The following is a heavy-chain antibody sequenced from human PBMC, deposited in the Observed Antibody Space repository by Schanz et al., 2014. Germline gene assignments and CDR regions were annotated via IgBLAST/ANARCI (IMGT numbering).Heavy chain of an antibody. CDR2: ISDSGDTA. D-gene: IGHD2-8*02. V-gene: IGHV3-23*01. CDR1: GFTFTNYA. CDR3: AKSLESCPGGRCSRGYFDY. Sequence: DVQLLESGGGLVQPGGSLRLSCAASGFTFTNYAMSWVRQAPGKGLEWVSLISDSGDTAYYADSVKGRFTISRDNSKNTLYQQMNSRRAEDTAVYYCAKSLESCPGGRCSRGYFDYWGQGTLVTVSS. J-gene: IGHJ4*02.